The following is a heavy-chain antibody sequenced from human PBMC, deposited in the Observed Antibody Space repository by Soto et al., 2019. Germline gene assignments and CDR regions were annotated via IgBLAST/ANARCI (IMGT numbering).Heavy chain of an antibody. Sequence: QVQLVQSGAEVKQPGSSVKVSCKASGGTFSSYTISWVRQAPGQGLEWMGRIIPILGIANYAQKFQGRVTITADKSTSTAYMELSSLRSEDTAVYYCARPGYCTNGVCFEPFDYWGQGTLVTVSS. CDR2: IIPILGIA. V-gene: IGHV1-69*02. J-gene: IGHJ4*02. CDR1: GGTFSSYT. CDR3: ARPGYCTNGVCFEPFDY. D-gene: IGHD2-8*01.